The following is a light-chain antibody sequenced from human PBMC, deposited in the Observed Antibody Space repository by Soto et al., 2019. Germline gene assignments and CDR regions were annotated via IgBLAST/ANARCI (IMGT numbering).Light chain of an antibody. CDR1: QSISSW. J-gene: IGKJ1*01. Sequence: DIQMTQSLSTLSASVGDRVTITCRASQSISSWLAWYQQKPGRAPKLLIYDASSLESGVPSRFSGSGSRTEFTLTISSLQPDDFATYYCQQYDSYWTFGQGTKV. CDR3: QQYDSYWT. CDR2: DAS. V-gene: IGKV1-5*01.